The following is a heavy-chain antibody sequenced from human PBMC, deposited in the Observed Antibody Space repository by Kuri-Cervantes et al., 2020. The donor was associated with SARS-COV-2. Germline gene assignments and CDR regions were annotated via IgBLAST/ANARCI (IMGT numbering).Heavy chain of an antibody. J-gene: IGHJ3*02. V-gene: IGHV4-30-2*01. D-gene: IGHD3-22*01. CDR3: ARSTPFRRLVVISQGGAFDI. Sequence: LRLSCAVSGGSFSGSYSWSWIRQPPGKGLEWIGYIYHSGSTYYNPSLKSRVTISGDKSKNQFSLRLTSVTAAGTAVYYCARSTPFRRLVVISQGGAFDIWGQGTMVTVSS. CDR1: GGSFSGSYS. CDR2: IYHSGST.